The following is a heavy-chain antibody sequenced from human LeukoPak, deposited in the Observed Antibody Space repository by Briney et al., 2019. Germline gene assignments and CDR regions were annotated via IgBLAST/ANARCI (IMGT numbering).Heavy chain of an antibody. V-gene: IGHV1-2*02. D-gene: IGHD6-13*01. J-gene: IGHJ6*03. CDR2: INPNSGGT. CDR3: AREGPDPIAPHNYYYYYMDV. Sequence: VASVKVSCKASGYTFTGYYMHWVRQAPGQGLEWMGWINPNSGGTNYAQKFQGRVTMTRDTSISTAYMELSRLRSDDTAVYYCAREGPDPIAPHNYYYYYMDVWGKGTTVTVSS. CDR1: GYTFTGYY.